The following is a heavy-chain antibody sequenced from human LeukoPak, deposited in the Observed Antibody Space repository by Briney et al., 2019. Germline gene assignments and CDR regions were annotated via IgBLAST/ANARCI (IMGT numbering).Heavy chain of an antibody. CDR3: ARGPNRNWSGLGF. V-gene: IGHV3-74*01. J-gene: IGHJ4*02. CDR2: ISPTGSTT. D-gene: IGHD1-1*01. CDR1: GFSFSGHW. Sequence: GALRLSCPASGFSFSGHWMHWARQLPGKGLVWVSRISPTGSTTSYADSVKGRFTVSRDNAKNTLYLQVNNLRAEDTAVYYCARGPNRNWSGLGFWGQGTLPTVSS.